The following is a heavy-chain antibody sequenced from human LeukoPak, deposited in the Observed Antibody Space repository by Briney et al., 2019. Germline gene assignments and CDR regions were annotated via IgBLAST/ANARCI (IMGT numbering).Heavy chain of an antibody. Sequence: PGGSLRLSCAASGFTFSSYSMNWVRQAPGKGLEGVAVISYDGSNKYYADSVKGRFTISRDNSKNTLYLQMNSLRAEDTAVYYCARADSGSYYSYDYWGQGTLVTVSS. D-gene: IGHD1-26*01. J-gene: IGHJ4*02. CDR1: GFTFSSYS. CDR2: ISYDGSNK. V-gene: IGHV3-30*03. CDR3: ARADSGSYYSYDY.